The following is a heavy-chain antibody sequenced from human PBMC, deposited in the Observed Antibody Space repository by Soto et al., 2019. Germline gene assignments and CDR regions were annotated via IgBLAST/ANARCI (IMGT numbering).Heavy chain of an antibody. D-gene: IGHD1-26*01. CDR3: ARDRRQGWELPYWGKDDY. V-gene: IGHV1-18*01. CDR2: ISAYNGNT. J-gene: IGHJ4*02. Sequence: QVQLVQSGAEVKKPGASVKVSCKASGYTFTSYGISWVRQAPGQGLEWMGWISAYNGNTNYAQKLQGRVTMTTDTSTXTXFMELRSLRSDDTAVYYCARDRRQGWELPYWGKDDYWGQGTLVTVSS. CDR1: GYTFTSYG.